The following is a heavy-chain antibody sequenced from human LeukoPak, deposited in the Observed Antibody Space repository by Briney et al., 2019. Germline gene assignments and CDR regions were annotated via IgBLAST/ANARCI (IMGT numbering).Heavy chain of an antibody. V-gene: IGHV3-74*01. CDR3: ACLGVPGSYKPFFDY. J-gene: IGHJ4*02. D-gene: IGHD3-10*01. CDR2: INSDGSRT. Sequence: PVGSLRLSCAASGLTLSRYWMHWVRQAPGKGLVWVSRINSDGSRTNYADSVKGRFTIHRDNAKNTLYLQMNSLRAEDTALYYFACLGVPGSYKPFFDYWGQGTLVTESS. CDR1: GLTLSRYW.